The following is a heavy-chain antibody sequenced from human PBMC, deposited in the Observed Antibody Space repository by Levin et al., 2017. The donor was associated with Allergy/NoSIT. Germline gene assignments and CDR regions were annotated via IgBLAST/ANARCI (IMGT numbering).Heavy chain of an antibody. D-gene: IGHD1-20*01. CDR1: GFTFGDYA. CDR2: IRSKTYGGTT. CDR3: TRDQPVYNWNDDYYYYYMDV. Sequence: GGSLRLSCTASGFTFGDYAMSWFRQAPGKGLEWVGFIRSKTYGGTTEYAASVKGRFTISRDDSKSIAYLQMNSLKTEDTAVYYCTRDQPVYNWNDDYYYYYMDVWGKGTTVTVSS. V-gene: IGHV3-49*03. J-gene: IGHJ6*03.